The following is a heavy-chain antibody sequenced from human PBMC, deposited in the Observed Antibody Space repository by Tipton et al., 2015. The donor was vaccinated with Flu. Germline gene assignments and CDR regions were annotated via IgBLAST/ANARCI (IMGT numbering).Heavy chain of an antibody. V-gene: IGHV4-61*02. J-gene: IGHJ3*02. D-gene: IGHD3-22*01. CDR3: ARDLPLYDSSGYFQDAFDI. Sequence: TLSLTCTVSGGSISSGSYYWSWIRQPAGKGLEWIGRIYTSGSTNYNPSLKSRVTISVDTSKNQFSLKLSSVTAADTAAYYCARDLPLYDSSGYFQDAFDIWGQGTMVTVSS. CDR1: GGSISSGSYY. CDR2: IYTSGST.